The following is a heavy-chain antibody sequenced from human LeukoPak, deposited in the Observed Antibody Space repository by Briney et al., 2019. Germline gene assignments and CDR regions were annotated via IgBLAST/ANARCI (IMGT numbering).Heavy chain of an antibody. J-gene: IGHJ4*02. Sequence: ASVKVSCKASGCTFTSYDINWVRQATGQGLEWMGWMNPNSGNTGYAQKFQGRVTMTRNTSISTAYMGLSSLRSEDTAVYYCARHCSSTSCYSGFDYWGQGTLVTVSS. D-gene: IGHD2-2*01. CDR1: GCTFTSYD. CDR2: MNPNSGNT. V-gene: IGHV1-8*01. CDR3: ARHCSSTSCYSGFDY.